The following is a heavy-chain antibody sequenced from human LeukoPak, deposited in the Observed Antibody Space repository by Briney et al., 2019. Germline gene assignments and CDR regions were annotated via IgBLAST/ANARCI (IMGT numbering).Heavy chain of an antibody. D-gene: IGHD6-6*01. CDR2: ISWNSGSI. V-gene: IGHV3-9*01. CDR3: AKVGEYSSSSPYFQH. CDR1: GFAFDEYA. Sequence: GGALRLAWAASGFAFDEYAMHWVRQAPGKGLKWVSGISWNSGSIGYADSVKGRFTISRDNAKNSLYLQMNSLRAEDTALYYCAKVGEYSSSSPYFQHWGQGTLVTVSS. J-gene: IGHJ1*01.